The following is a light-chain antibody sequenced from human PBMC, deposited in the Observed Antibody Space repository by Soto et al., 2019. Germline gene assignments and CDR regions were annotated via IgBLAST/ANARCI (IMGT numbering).Light chain of an antibody. CDR3: QQYNSYSQT. CDR1: QSISSY. V-gene: IGKV1-5*03. J-gene: IGKJ1*01. Sequence: IQMTQSPSSLSASVGDRDTITCRASQSISSYLNWYQQKPGKAPKLLIYKASTLKSGVPSRFSGSGSGTEFTLTISSLQPDDFATYYCQQYNSYSQTFGQGTKVDIK. CDR2: KAS.